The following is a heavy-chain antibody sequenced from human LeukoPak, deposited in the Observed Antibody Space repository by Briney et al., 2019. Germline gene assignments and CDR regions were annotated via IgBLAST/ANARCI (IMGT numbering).Heavy chain of an antibody. CDR2: INPNSGGT. CDR3: ARAYYDSSGYYYPPIFAIDY. CDR1: GYTFTGYY. D-gene: IGHD3-22*01. J-gene: IGHJ4*02. Sequence: ASVKVSCKASGYTFTGYYTHWVRQAPGQGLEWMGWINPNSGGTNYAQKFQGRVTMTRDTSISTAYMELSRLRSDDTAVYYCARAYYDSSGYYYPPIFAIDYWGQGTLVTVSS. V-gene: IGHV1-2*02.